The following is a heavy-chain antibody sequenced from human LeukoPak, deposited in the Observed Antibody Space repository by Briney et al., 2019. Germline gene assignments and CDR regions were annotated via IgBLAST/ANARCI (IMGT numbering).Heavy chain of an antibody. V-gene: IGHV3-66*01. Sequence: PGGSLRLSCAASGFTVSSNYMSWVRQAPGKGLEWVSVIYSGGGKNYADSVKGRFTISRDNSKNTVYLQMNSLRAEDTAVHYCARALLVNGFDFWGQRTMVTVSS. CDR3: ARALLVNGFDF. CDR1: GFTVSSNY. J-gene: IGHJ3*01. D-gene: IGHD2-21*01. CDR2: IYSGGGK.